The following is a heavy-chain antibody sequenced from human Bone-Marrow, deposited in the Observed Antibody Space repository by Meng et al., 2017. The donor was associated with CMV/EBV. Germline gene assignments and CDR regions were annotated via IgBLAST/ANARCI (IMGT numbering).Heavy chain of an antibody. CDR2: IYYTGTT. CDR1: GDSVRIHLYY. D-gene: IGHD5-24*01. V-gene: IGHV4-39*07. J-gene: IGHJ4*02. Sequence: SETLSLTCTVSGDSVRIHLYYWGWIRQPPGKGLEWIGSIYYTGTTYYNPSLNRRVTITVDTSQNRFSLKVSSVTAADTAVEYCARDKSGVNYDFDYWGRGTLVTVSS. CDR3: ARDKSGVNYDFDY.